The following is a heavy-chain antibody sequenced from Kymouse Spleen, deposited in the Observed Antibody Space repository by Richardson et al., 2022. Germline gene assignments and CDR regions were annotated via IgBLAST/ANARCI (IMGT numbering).Heavy chain of an antibody. V-gene: IGHV4-61*01. CDR2: IYYSGST. Sequence: QVQLQESGPGLVKPSETLSLTCTVSGGSVSSGSYYWSWIRQPPGKGLEWIGYIYYSGSTNYNPSLKSRVTISVDTSKNQFSLKLSSVTAADTAVYYCARDTGITGTTFEKKNYGMDVWGQGTTVTVSS. CDR3: ARDTGITGTTFEKKNYGMDV. J-gene: IGHJ6*02. CDR1: GGSVSSGSYY. D-gene: IGHD1-7*01.